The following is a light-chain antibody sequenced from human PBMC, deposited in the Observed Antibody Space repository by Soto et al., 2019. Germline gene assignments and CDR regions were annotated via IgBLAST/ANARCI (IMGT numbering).Light chain of an antibody. Sequence: EIVLTQSPDTLSLSPGGRATLSCRASQSITTRLAWYQQKPGQPPRLLISGASVRASGVPVRITGSGSGTGFTLTISRLEPEDFAVYYCQHYGGSPLTLGLGTRMEIK. J-gene: IGKJ5*01. CDR1: QSITTR. CDR2: GAS. V-gene: IGKV3-20*01. CDR3: QHYGGSPLT.